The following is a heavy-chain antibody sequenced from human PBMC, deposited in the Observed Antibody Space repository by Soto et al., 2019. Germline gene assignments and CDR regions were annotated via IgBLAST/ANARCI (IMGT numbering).Heavy chain of an antibody. Sequence: PSQTLSLTCAISGDSVSSNSAAWNWIRQSPSRGLEWLGRTYYRSKWYNDYAVSVKSRITINPDTSKNQFSLQLNSVTPEDTAVYYCARDDGYDQWDYYYYMDVWGKGTTVTVSS. CDR1: GDSVSSNSAA. J-gene: IGHJ6*03. V-gene: IGHV6-1*01. CDR3: ARDDGYDQWDYYYYMDV. D-gene: IGHD5-12*01. CDR2: TYYRSKWYN.